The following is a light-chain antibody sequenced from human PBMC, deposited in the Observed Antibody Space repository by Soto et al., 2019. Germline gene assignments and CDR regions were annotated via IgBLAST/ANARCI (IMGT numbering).Light chain of an antibody. Sequence: EIVLTQSPGTQSLSPGERATLSCRATQSVNSDYLAWYQQRPGQAPRLLMHGASSRATGIPDRFSGSGSGADFTLTISRLEPEDFAVYYCYHYAYSQFAFGPGPKVDIK. CDR1: QSVNSDY. CDR3: YHYAYSQFA. V-gene: IGKV3-20*01. CDR2: GAS. J-gene: IGKJ3*01.